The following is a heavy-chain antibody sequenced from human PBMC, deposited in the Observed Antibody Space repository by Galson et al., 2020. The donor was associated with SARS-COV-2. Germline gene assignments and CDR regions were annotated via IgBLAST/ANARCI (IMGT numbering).Heavy chain of an antibody. CDR3: ARGLWGWFEP. V-gene: IGHV3-48*04. CDR2: ISSSSSTI. CDR1: GFTFSSYS. J-gene: IGHJ5*02. Sequence: GGSLRLSCAASGFTFSSYSMNWVRQAPGKGLEWVSYISSSSSTIYYADSVTGRFTISRDNAKNSLYMQMNSLRAEDTAVYYCARGLWGWFEPGGQGTLVTVSS. D-gene: IGHD3-16*01.